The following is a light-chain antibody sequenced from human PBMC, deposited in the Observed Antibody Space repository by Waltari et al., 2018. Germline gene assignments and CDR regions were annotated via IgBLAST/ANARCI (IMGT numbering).Light chain of an antibody. Sequence: DIVMTQSPDSLAVSLGERATINRKSSQSLSYSSNNKNYLAWYQQKPGQPPKVLMYWASTRESGVPDRFSGSGSGTDFTLTISSLQAEDVAVYYCQQYYSTSSTFGQGTKLEIK. CDR2: WAS. J-gene: IGKJ2*01. CDR3: QQYYSTSST. CDR1: QSLSYSSNNKNY. V-gene: IGKV4-1*01.